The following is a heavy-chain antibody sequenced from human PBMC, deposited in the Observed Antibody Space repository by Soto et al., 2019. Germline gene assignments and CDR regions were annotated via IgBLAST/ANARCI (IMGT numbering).Heavy chain of an antibody. D-gene: IGHD4-17*01. V-gene: IGHV4-59*01. CDR1: GGPITSYY. CDR2: IYYSGST. CDR3: ARDLNYGGTRKAPTYYYYGMDV. Sequence: ASETLSLTCTVSGGPITSYYWSWIRQAPGKGLEWIGYIYYSGSTSYNPSLKSRVTISVDTSKNQFSLRLTSVSAADTAVYYCARDLNYGGTRKAPTYYYYGMDVWGQGTTVTVSS. J-gene: IGHJ6*02.